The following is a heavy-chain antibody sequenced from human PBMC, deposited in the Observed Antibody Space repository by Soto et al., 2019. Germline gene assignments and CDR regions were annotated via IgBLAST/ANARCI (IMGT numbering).Heavy chain of an antibody. V-gene: IGHV3-11*06. CDR3: ARVGGQDFAFHYDSSEYNDPFDL. J-gene: IGHJ3*01. D-gene: IGHD3-22*01. Sequence: PGGSLRLSCAASGFTFSDSYMTWIRQAPGKGLEWVSYISTRSSFTNYADSVKGRFTISKDNAKKSLYLQMNSLRAEDTAVYYRARVGGQDFAFHYDSSEYNDPFDLWGPGALVPGSS. CDR2: ISTRSSFT. CDR1: GFTFSDSY.